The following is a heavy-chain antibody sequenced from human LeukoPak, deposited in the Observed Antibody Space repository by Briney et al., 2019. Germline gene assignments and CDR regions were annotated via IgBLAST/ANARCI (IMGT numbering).Heavy chain of an antibody. CDR2: INPNSGGT. J-gene: IGHJ4*02. D-gene: IGHD3-22*01. V-gene: IGHV1-2*02. CDR1: GYTFTGYY. CDR3: ARGYYYDSSGYSAYFDY. Sequence: WASVKVSCKASGYTFTGYYMHWVRQAPGQGLEWMGWINPNSGGTNYAQKFQGRVTMTRDTSISTAYMELSRLRSDDTAVYYCARGYYYDSSGYSAYFDYWGQGTLVTVSS.